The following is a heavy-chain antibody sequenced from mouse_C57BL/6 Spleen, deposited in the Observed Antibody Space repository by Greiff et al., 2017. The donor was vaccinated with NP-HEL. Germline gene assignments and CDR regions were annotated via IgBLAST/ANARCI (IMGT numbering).Heavy chain of an antibody. D-gene: IGHD2-1*01. CDR1: GYSITSGYY. CDR2: ISYDGSN. Sequence: EVKLKESGPGLVKPSQSLSLTCSVTGYSITSGYYWNWIRQFPGNKLEWMGYISYDGSNNYNPSLKNRISITRDTSKNQFFLKLNSVTTEDTATYYCAREDGNYDYYAMDYWGQGTSVTVSS. CDR3: AREDGNYDYYAMDY. V-gene: IGHV3-6*01. J-gene: IGHJ4*01.